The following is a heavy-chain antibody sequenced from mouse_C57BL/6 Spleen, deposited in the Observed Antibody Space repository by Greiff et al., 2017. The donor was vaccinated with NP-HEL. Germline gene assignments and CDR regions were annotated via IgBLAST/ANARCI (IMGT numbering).Heavy chain of an antibody. CDR1: GYTFTSYW. V-gene: IGHV1-55*01. Sequence: VQLQQPGAELVKPGASVKMSCKASGYTFTSYWITWVKQRPGQGLEWIGDIYPGSGSTNYNEKFKSKATLTVDKSSSTAYMQLSSLTSEDSAVYCCASLYDCDEVDYWGQGTPLTVSS. CDR2: IYPGSGST. D-gene: IGHD2-4*01. CDR3: ASLYDCDEVDY. J-gene: IGHJ2*01.